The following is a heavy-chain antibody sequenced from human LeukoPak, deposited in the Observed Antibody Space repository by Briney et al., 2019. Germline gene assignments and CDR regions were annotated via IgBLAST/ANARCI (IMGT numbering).Heavy chain of an antibody. Sequence: PGGSLRLSCAASRFTFSSYSMNWVRQAPGQGLEWVSSISSSSAYIFYSDSVKGRFTISRDNAQSSLYLQMNSLRAGDTAVYYCARQAVARPFDLWGQGTMVAVSS. CDR3: ARQAVARPFDL. CDR1: RFTFSSYS. J-gene: IGHJ3*01. CDR2: ISSSSAYI. V-gene: IGHV3-21*06.